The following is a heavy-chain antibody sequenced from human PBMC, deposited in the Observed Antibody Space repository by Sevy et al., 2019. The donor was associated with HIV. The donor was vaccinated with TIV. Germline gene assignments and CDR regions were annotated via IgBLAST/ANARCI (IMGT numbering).Heavy chain of an antibody. Sequence: ASLKVSCKVSGYTLTELSMHWVRQAPGKGLEWMGGFAPKDGETIYAQKFQGRVTMTEDTSTDTAYMELSSLRSEDTAVYYCATVPGRYCSSTSCAYYYYYGMDVWGQGTTVTVS. J-gene: IGHJ6*02. D-gene: IGHD2-2*01. CDR3: ATVPGRYCSSTSCAYYYYYGMDV. CDR1: GYTLTELS. CDR2: FAPKDGET. V-gene: IGHV1-24*01.